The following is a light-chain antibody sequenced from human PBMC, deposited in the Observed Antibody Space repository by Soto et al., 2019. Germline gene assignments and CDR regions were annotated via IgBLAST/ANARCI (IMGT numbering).Light chain of an antibody. V-gene: IGLV1-44*01. J-gene: IGLJ2*01. CDR2: DTA. CDR1: SSNIGIND. Sequence: QSVLTQTPSASGTPGQRVTMSCSGSSSNIGINDVHWYRQLPGAASQFLIYDTAQRATGVPDRFSGSRSGTSASLTISGLQSDDEAEYHCAAWDDSLNGPVFGGGTKLTVL. CDR3: AAWDDSLNGPV.